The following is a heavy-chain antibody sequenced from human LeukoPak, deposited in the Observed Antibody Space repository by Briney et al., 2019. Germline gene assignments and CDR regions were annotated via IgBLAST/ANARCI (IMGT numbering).Heavy chain of an antibody. D-gene: IGHD1-14*01. Sequence: VASVKVSCKASGGTFSSYAISWVRQAPGQGLEWMGRIIPILGIANYAQKFQGRVTITADKSTSTAYMELSSLRSEDTAVYYCARDPERIRWGYYYGMDVWGQGTTVTVSS. CDR2: IIPILGIA. CDR3: ARDPERIRWGYYYGMDV. V-gene: IGHV1-69*04. J-gene: IGHJ6*02. CDR1: GGTFSSYA.